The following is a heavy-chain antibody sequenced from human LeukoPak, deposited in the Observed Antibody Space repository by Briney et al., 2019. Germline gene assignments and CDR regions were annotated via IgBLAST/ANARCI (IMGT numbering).Heavy chain of an antibody. CDR3: ATAIVVVVAATTYFDY. CDR2: FDPEDGET. Sequence: ASVKVSCKASGYTLTELSMHWVRQAPGKGLEWMGGFDPEDGETIYAQKFQGRVTMTEDTSTDTAYMELSSLRSEDTAVYYCATAIVVVVAATTYFDYWGQGTLVTVSS. D-gene: IGHD2-15*01. J-gene: IGHJ4*02. V-gene: IGHV1-24*01. CDR1: GYTLTELS.